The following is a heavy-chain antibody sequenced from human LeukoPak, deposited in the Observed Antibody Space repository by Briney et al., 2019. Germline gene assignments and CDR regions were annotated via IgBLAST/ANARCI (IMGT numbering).Heavy chain of an antibody. J-gene: IGHJ6*04. Sequence: GGSLRLSCAASGFTLSSYWMSWVRQAPRKGLEWVANIKQDGSEKCYVDSVKGRFTISRDNAKNSLYLQMNSLRAEDTAVYYCARDRFRAGGYYYGMDVWGKGTTVTVSS. CDR2: IKQDGSEK. V-gene: IGHV3-7*01. D-gene: IGHD3-3*01. CDR3: ARDRFRAGGYYYGMDV. CDR1: GFTLSSYW.